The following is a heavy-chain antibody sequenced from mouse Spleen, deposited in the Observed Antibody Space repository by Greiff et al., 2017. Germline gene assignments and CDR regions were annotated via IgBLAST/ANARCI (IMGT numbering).Heavy chain of an antibody. J-gene: IGHJ3*01. CDR1: GYTFTSYG. D-gene: IGHD1-2*01. CDR3: ASTATVQKAY. Sequence: QVQLQQSGAELARPGASVKLSCKASGYTFTSYGISWVKQRTGQGLEWIGEIYPRSGNTYYNEKFKGKATLTADKSSSTAYMELRSLTSEDSAVYFCASTATVQKAYWGQGTLVTVSA. V-gene: IGHV1-81*01. CDR2: IYPRSGNT.